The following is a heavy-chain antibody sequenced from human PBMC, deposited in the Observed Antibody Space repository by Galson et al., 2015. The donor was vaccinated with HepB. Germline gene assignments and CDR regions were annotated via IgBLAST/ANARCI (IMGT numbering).Heavy chain of an antibody. V-gene: IGHV3-33*08. Sequence: SLRLSCAASGFAFRNYGMHWVRQAPGKGLEWVAIIWYDGSNKYYADSVKGRFTISRDNSKNTLYLQMNSLRAADTAVYYCARVVQQLAYGMDVWGQGTTVTVSS. CDR1: GFAFRNYG. D-gene: IGHD6-13*01. CDR3: ARVVQQLAYGMDV. CDR2: IWYDGSNK. J-gene: IGHJ6*02.